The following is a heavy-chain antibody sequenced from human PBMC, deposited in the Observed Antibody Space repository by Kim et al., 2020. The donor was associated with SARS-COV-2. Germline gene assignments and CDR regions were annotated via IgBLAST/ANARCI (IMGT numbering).Heavy chain of an antibody. Sequence: GGSLRLSCTASGFTFGDYAMSWFRQAPGKGLEWVGFIRSKAYGGTTEYAASVKGRFTISRDDSKSIAYLQMNSLKTEDTAVYYCTRVPFGELFSGYGMDVWGQGTTVTVSS. CDR1: GFTFGDYA. CDR3: TRVPFGELFSGYGMDV. J-gene: IGHJ6*02. CDR2: IRSKAYGGTT. V-gene: IGHV3-49*03. D-gene: IGHD3-10*01.